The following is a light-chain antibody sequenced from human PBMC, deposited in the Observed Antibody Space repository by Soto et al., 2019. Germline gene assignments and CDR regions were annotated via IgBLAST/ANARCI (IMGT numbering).Light chain of an antibody. V-gene: IGKV3-20*01. Sequence: EIVLTQSPGTLSLSPGERATLSCRASQSVSSSYLAWYQQTPGQAPRLLIYGASSRATGIPDRFSGSGSGTDFTLTISRLEPEDFAVYYCQQCDSSPYTFGQGTKLEIK. J-gene: IGKJ2*01. CDR1: QSVSSSY. CDR2: GAS. CDR3: QQCDSSPYT.